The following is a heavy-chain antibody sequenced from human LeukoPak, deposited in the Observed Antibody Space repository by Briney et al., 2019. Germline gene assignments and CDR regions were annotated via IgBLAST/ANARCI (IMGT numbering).Heavy chain of an antibody. CDR2: ISAYNGNT. Sequence: ASVKVSCKASHYTFTNYGVSWVRQAPGQGLEWMGWISAYNGNTNYAQELQGRVTMTTDTSTSTAYMELRSLRSEDTAVYYCVCVWGSYPSFDYWGQGTLVTVSS. CDR1: HYTFTNYG. CDR3: VCVWGSYPSFDY. J-gene: IGHJ4*02. V-gene: IGHV1-18*01. D-gene: IGHD3-16*02.